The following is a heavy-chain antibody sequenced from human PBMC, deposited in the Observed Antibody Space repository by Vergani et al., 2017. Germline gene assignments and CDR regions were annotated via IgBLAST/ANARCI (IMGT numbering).Heavy chain of an antibody. V-gene: IGHV3-23*01. CDR2: ISGSGGST. D-gene: IGHD5-24*01. Sequence: EVQLLESGGGLVQPGGSLRLSCAASGFTFSSYAMSWVRQAPGKGLEWVSAISGSGGSTYYADSVKGRFTISRDNAKNSLYLQMNSLRAEDTAVYYCARSPSVEMATIIPYWGQGTLVTVSS. CDR3: ARSPSVEMATIIPY. J-gene: IGHJ4*02. CDR1: GFTFSSYA.